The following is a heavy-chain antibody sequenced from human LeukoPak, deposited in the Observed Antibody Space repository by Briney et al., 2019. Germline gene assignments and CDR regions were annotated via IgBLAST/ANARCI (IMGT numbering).Heavy chain of an antibody. CDR3: ARGLNNSSSSPQYYYYYYYMDV. J-gene: IGHJ6*03. CDR2: INHSGST. V-gene: IGHV4-34*01. D-gene: IGHD6-6*01. CDR1: GGSFSGYY. Sequence: PSETLSLTCAVYGGSFSGYYWSWIRQPPGKGLEWIGEINHSGSTNYNPSLKSRVTISVDTSKNQFSLKLSSVTAADTAVYYCARGLNNSSSSPQYYYYYYYMDVWGKGTTVTVSS.